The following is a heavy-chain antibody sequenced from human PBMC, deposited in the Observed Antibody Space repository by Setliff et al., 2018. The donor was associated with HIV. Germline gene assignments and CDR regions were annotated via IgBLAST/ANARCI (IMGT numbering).Heavy chain of an antibody. CDR1: GYTFTSYG. CDR3: ARDFGGYCSSMSCPGLFDP. J-gene: IGHJ5*02. D-gene: IGHD2-2*01. V-gene: IGHV1-69*05. CDR2: IIPIFGTT. Sequence: SVKVSCKASGYTFTSYGITWVRQAPGQGLEWMGGIIPIFGTTNYAQKLQGRVTITTDESTSTAYMELSGLRSEDTAVYYCARDFGGYCSSMSCPGLFDPWGQGTLVTVSS.